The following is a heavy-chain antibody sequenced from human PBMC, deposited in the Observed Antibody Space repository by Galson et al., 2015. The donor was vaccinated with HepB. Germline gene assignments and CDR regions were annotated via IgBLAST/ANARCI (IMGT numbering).Heavy chain of an antibody. CDR3: ARAKEGRGYFDY. CDR1: GDSISSDSW. CDR2: IYHSGST. D-gene: IGHD3-10*01. J-gene: IGHJ4*02. Sequence: TLSLTCTVSGDSISSDSWWSWVRQPPGEGLEWIGEIYHSGSTNYKPSLKSRVTILVDKSKNHFSLKLTFVTAADTAVYYCARAKEGRGYFDYWGQGTLVTVSS. V-gene: IGHV4-4*02.